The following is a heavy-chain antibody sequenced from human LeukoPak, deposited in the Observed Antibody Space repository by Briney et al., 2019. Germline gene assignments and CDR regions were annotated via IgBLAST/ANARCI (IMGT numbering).Heavy chain of an antibody. D-gene: IGHD1-26*01. CDR3: ARTVLSGSYYSSAFDI. J-gene: IGHJ3*02. CDR1: GFTFSSYS. V-gene: IGHV3-21*01. Sequence: GGSLRLSCAASGFTFSSYSMNWVRQAPGKGLEWVSSISSSSSYIYYADSVKGRFTISRDNAKNSLYLQMNSLRAEDTAVYYCARTVLSGSYYSSAFDIWGQGTMVAVSS. CDR2: ISSSSSYI.